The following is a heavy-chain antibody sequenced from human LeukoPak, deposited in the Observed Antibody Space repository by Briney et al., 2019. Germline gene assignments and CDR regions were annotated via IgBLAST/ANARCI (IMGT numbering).Heavy chain of an antibody. Sequence: PGWSLRLSGVASGFAFRNYGMHWVRQAPGKGLEWVAVISYDGINTHYADSVKGRFTISKDNSKNTLYLQLNTLRPEDTAVYYCANDDARGFGEPSPYDYWGQGTRVIVSS. J-gene: IGHJ4*02. CDR3: ANDDARGFGEPSPYDY. CDR2: ISYDGINT. CDR1: GFAFRNYG. V-gene: IGHV3-30*18. D-gene: IGHD3-10*01.